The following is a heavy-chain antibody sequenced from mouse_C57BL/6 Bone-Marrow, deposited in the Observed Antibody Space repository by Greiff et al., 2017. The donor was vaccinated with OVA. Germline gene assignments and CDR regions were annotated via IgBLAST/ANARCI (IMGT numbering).Heavy chain of an antibody. D-gene: IGHD4-1*01. CDR1: GFTFSNYW. Sequence: EVKVEESGGGLVQPGGSMKLSCVASGFTFSNYWMNWVRQSPEKGLEWVAQIRLKSDNYATHSAESVKGRFTISRDDSKSSVYLQMNNLRAEDTGIYYCTTGTDWYFDVWGTGTTVTVSA. J-gene: IGHJ1*03. V-gene: IGHV6-3*01. CDR3: TTGTDWYFDV. CDR2: IRLKSDNYAT.